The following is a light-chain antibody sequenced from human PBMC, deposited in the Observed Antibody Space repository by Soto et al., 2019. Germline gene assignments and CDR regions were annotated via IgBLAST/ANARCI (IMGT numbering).Light chain of an antibody. Sequence: QSVLTQPASVSGSPGQSITISCTGTSSDVGGYDYVSWYQQRPGKAPKLLLYEVNNRPSGVSNRFSGSKSGSTASLSISGLQPEDEADYYCISYTTGNTWLFGGGTKLTVL. CDR1: SSDVGGYDY. CDR3: ISYTTGNTWL. V-gene: IGLV2-14*01. J-gene: IGLJ3*02. CDR2: EVN.